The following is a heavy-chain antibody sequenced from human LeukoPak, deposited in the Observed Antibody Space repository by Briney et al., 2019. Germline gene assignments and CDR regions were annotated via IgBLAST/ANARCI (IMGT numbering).Heavy chain of an antibody. Sequence: SETPSLTCTVSGGSISSYYWSWIRQPPGKGLEWIGYIYYSGSTNYNPSLKSRVTISVDTSKNQFSLKLSSVTAADTAVYYCARDFPCFGCDAFDIWGQGTMVTVSS. J-gene: IGHJ3*02. CDR3: ARDFPCFGCDAFDI. CDR1: GGSISSYY. D-gene: IGHD3-10*01. V-gene: IGHV4-59*12. CDR2: IYYSGST.